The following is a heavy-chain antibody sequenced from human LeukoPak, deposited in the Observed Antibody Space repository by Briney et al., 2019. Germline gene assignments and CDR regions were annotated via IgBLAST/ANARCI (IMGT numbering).Heavy chain of an antibody. CDR1: GFTFDDYA. CDR3: AKGGHYDYVWGSYRYDY. J-gene: IGHJ4*02. Sequence: PGGSLRLSCAASGFTFDDYAMHWVRQAPGKGLEWVSGISWNSGSIGYADSVKGRFTISRDNAKNSLYLQMNSLRAEDTALYYCAKGGHYDYVWGSYRYDYWGQGTLVTVSS. V-gene: IGHV3-9*01. CDR2: ISWNSGSI. D-gene: IGHD3-16*02.